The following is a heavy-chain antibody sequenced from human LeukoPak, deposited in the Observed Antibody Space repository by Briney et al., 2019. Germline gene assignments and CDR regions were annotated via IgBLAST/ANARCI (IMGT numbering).Heavy chain of an antibody. CDR1: AFPSHW. Sequence: GESLKIYCQDAFPSHWIGWVRQVPGKGLEWMGMISPGDSNIRYSPSFQGQVTMSVDESINTAYLQWSSLKASDTAIYYCARQMKQGQVRPDWFDPWGQGTLVTVSS. CDR2: ISPGDSNI. D-gene: IGHD1/OR15-1a*01. CDR3: ARQMKQGQVRPDWFDP. J-gene: IGHJ5*02. V-gene: IGHV5-51*01.